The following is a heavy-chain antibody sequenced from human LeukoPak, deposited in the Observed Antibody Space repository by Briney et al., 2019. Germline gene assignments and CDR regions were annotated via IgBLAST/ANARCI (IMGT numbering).Heavy chain of an antibody. CDR3: ARDIRTSPTFDY. CDR1: GFTFSSYA. CDR2: ISGSGGST. D-gene: IGHD2-21*01. J-gene: IGHJ4*02. V-gene: IGHV3-23*01. Sequence: PGGSLRLSCAASGFTFSSYAMSWVRQAPRKGLEWVSAISGSGGSTYYADSVKGRFTISRDNSKNTLYLQMNSLRAEDTAVYYCARDIRTSPTFDYWGQGTLVTVSS.